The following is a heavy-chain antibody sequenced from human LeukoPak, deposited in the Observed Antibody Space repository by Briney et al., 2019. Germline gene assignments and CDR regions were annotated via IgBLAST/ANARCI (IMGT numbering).Heavy chain of an antibody. J-gene: IGHJ5*02. CDR1: GGSISSGSYY. Sequence: SQTLSLTCTVSGGSISSGSYYWSWIRQPAGKGLEWIGRIYTSGSTNYNPSLKSRVTISVDTSKNQFSLKLSSVTAADTAVYYCARGGSHWFDPWGQGTLATVSS. D-gene: IGHD3-10*01. V-gene: IGHV4-61*02. CDR3: ARGGSHWFDP. CDR2: IYTSGST.